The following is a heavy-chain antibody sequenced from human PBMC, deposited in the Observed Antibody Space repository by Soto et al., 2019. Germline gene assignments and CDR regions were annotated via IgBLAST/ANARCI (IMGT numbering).Heavy chain of an antibody. CDR2: INKSGGST. V-gene: IGHV3-23*01. D-gene: IGHD1-1*01. J-gene: IGHJ4*02. CDR3: AKDPPTTGTTFDY. CDR1: GFTFSSFA. Sequence: GVLRLSCAASGFTFSSFAMSWVRQAPGKGLEWVSTINKSGGSTYYADSVKGRFTISRDNSKNMLFLQINGLRAEDTAVYYCAKDPPTTGTTFDYWGRGTLVTVSS.